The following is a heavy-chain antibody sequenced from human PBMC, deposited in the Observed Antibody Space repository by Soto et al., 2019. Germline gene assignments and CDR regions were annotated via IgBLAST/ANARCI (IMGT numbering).Heavy chain of an antibody. CDR3: ARGGGQYPLLSAWLDP. CDR1: GYIFHNYG. V-gene: IGHV1-18*01. D-gene: IGHD2-2*01. Sequence: QGQLVQSGPEVKKPGASVKVSCKASGYIFHNYGITWVRQAPGQGLEWMGWISAYNGNTKYAQKLQDRVTMTTDIXPHXAYMELTSLRSDDTAVYYCARGGGQYPLLSAWLDPWGQGTLVTVSS. J-gene: IGHJ5*02. CDR2: ISAYNGNT.